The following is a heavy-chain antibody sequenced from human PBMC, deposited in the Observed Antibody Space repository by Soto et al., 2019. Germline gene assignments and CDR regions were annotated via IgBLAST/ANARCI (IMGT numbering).Heavy chain of an antibody. D-gene: IGHD6-13*01. CDR1: GFTFINYA. Sequence: EVQLLESGGGLVQPGGTLRLSCAGSGFTFINYAMTWVRQAPGKGLEWVSSISNRGSDTYYVDSVKGRFTISRDKSKNTVYRQMNSLRAEDPAVYYCAKDTYSSSSYFWGQGTLVSFSS. CDR3: AKDTYSSSSYF. J-gene: IGHJ4*02. CDR2: ISNRGSDT. V-gene: IGHV3-23*01.